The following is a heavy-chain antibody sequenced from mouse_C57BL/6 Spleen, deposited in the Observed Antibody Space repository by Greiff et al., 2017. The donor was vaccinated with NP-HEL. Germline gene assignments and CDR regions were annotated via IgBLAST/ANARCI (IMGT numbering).Heavy chain of an antibody. Sequence: EVQLQESGGGLVKPGGSLKLSCAASGFTFSSYAMSWVRQTPEKRLEWVATISDGGSYTYYPDNVKGRFTISRDNAKNNLYLQMSHLKSEDTAMYYCARGGLKDYWGQGTTLTVSS. J-gene: IGHJ2*01. V-gene: IGHV5-4*01. CDR3: ARGGLKDY. D-gene: IGHD1-3*01. CDR1: GFTFSSYA. CDR2: ISDGGSYT.